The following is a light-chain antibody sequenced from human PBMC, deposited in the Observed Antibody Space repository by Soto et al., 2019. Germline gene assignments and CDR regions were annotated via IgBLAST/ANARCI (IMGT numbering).Light chain of an antibody. Sequence: QAVVTQPPSASGTPGQRVTISCSGSSSNIGSHTVSWFQHLPGTAPKLLIYSNDQRPSGVPDRFSGSKSGTSASLAISGLQSEDEADYYCAAWDASLNGWVFGGGTQLTVL. V-gene: IGLV1-44*01. J-gene: IGLJ7*01. CDR2: SND. CDR3: AAWDASLNGWV. CDR1: SSNIGSHT.